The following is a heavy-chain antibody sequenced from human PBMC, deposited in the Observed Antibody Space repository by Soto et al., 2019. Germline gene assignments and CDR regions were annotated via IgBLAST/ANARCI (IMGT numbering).Heavy chain of an antibody. CDR2: ISGSGGST. CDR3: AKDGPRIVVVPAAAYYFDY. J-gene: IGHJ4*02. V-gene: IGHV3-23*01. D-gene: IGHD2-2*01. CDR1: GFTFSSYA. Sequence: GGSLRLSCAASGFTFSSYAMSWVRQAPGKGLEWVSAISGSGGSTYYADSVKGRFTISRDNSKNTLYLQMNSLRAEDTAVYYCAKDGPRIVVVPAAAYYFDYWGQGTLVTVSS.